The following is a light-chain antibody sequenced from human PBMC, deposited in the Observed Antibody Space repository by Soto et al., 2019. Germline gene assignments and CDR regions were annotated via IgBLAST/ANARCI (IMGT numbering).Light chain of an antibody. CDR1: QNVEGY. V-gene: IGKV3-11*01. Sequence: EIELTQSPATLSLSPGERATLSCRASQNVEGYLAWYQQKPGQAPRLLIYDASNRATGIPVRFSGSGSGTDFTLTISSLEPEDFAVYYCQQRKTWPPITFGQGTRLEIK. CDR3: QQRKTWPPIT. CDR2: DAS. J-gene: IGKJ5*01.